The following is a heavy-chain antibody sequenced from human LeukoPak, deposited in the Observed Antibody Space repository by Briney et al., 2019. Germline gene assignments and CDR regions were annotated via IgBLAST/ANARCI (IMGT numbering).Heavy chain of an antibody. CDR2: IYYSGST. CDR1: GGSISSGGYY. D-gene: IGHD3-10*01. Sequence: SETLSLTCTVSGGSISSGGYYWRWIRQHPGKGLGWIGYIYYSGSTYYNPSLKSRVTISVDTSKNQFSLKLSSVTAADTAVYYCARTQSGALIFDPWGQGTLVTVSS. J-gene: IGHJ5*02. CDR3: ARTQSGALIFDP. V-gene: IGHV4-31*03.